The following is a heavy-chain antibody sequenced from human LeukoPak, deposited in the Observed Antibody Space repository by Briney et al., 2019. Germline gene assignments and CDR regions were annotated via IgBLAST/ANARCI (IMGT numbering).Heavy chain of an antibody. CDR3: ARAGYYDSSGLFDY. J-gene: IGHJ4*02. D-gene: IGHD3-22*01. V-gene: IGHV3-21*01. CDR2: ISSSSYI. Sequence: GGSLRLSCAASGFTFSSYAMSWVRQAPGKGLEWVSSISSSSYIYYADSVKGRFTISRDNAKNSLYLQMNSLRAEDTAVYYCARAGYYDSSGLFDYWGQGTLVTVSS. CDR1: GFTFSSYA.